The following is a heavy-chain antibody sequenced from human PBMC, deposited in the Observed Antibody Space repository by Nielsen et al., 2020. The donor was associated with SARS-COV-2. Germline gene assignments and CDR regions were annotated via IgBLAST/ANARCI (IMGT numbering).Heavy chain of an antibody. D-gene: IGHD3-10*01. CDR2: IWYDGSNK. Sequence: GESLKISCAASGFTFSSYGMHWVRQAPGKGLEWAAVIWYDGSNKYYADSVKDRFTISRDNSKNTLYLQMNSLRAEDTAVYYCARDRSRGHYFDYWGQGTLVTVSS. V-gene: IGHV3-33*01. CDR1: GFTFSSYG. J-gene: IGHJ4*02. CDR3: ARDRSRGHYFDY.